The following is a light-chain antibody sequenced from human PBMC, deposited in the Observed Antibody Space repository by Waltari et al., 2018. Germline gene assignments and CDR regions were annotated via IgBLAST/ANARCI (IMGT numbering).Light chain of an antibody. V-gene: IGKV4-1*01. CDR3: QQYYTTPPT. J-gene: IGKJ1*01. CDR1: QNISYSSNNKNY. Sequence: DIVMTQSSDSLAVSLGERATINCKSSQNISYSSNNKNYLAWYQQKPGQPPKLLISWASTRESGVPDRFSGSGSGTDFTLTISSLQAEDVTVYYCQQYYTTPPTFGRGTKVEIK. CDR2: WAS.